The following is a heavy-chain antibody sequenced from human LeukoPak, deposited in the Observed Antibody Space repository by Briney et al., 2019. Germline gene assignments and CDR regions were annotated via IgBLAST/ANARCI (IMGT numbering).Heavy chain of an antibody. CDR1: GFTFSSYA. CDR3: ARGGNYYDSSGSNYRLDY. V-gene: IGHV3-30*04. D-gene: IGHD3-22*01. J-gene: IGHJ4*02. Sequence: PGRSLRLSCVASGFTFSSYAMHWVRQAPGKGLEWVAVISYDGSNKYYADSVKGRFTISRDNSKNTLYLQMNSLRAEDTAVYYCARGGNYYDSSGSNYRLDYWGQGTLVTVSS. CDR2: ISYDGSNK.